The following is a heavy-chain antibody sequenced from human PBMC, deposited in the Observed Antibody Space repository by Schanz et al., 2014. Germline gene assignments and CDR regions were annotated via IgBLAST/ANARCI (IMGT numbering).Heavy chain of an antibody. D-gene: IGHD6-19*01. V-gene: IGHV3-33*06. CDR2: IGYDGSEK. CDR1: GLNFDYYG. CDR3: AKDLISGWSGFDY. Sequence: VQLVESGGGLVKPGRSLRLSCATSGLNFDYYGMNWVRQAPGKGLEWVANIGYDGSEKYYVDSVKGRFTISRDNSKDTLYLQMSGLTPEDTAVYYCAKDLISGWSGFDYWGQGTLVTVSS. J-gene: IGHJ4*02.